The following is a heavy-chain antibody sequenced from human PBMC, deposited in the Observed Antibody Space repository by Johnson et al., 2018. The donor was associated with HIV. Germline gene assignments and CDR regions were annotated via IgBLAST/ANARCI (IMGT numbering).Heavy chain of an antibody. D-gene: IGHD2-8*01. J-gene: IGHJ3*02. CDR3: ARGFCSNGVCSSLLGFDAFDI. CDR2: ISYDGSNK. Sequence: QMQLVESGGGLVQPGGSLRLSCAASGFTFSDYYMSWIRQAPGKGLEWVAVISYDGSNKYYADSVKGRFTISRDKSKNMVYLQMNSLRAEDTAVYFCARGFCSNGVCSSLLGFDAFDIWGQGTTVTVSS. CDR1: GFTFSDYY. V-gene: IGHV3-30*03.